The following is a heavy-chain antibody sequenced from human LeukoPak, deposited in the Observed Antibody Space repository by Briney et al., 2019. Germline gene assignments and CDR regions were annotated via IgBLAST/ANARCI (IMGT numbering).Heavy chain of an antibody. V-gene: IGHV1-24*01. CDR2: LHPEEGET. CDR1: GYSASELS. CDR3: ATGLHIYDSGGHYY. D-gene: IGHD3-22*01. J-gene: IGHJ4*02. Sequence: ASVKVSCKVSGYSASELSMHWVRQARGKGLEWLGGLHPEEGETIYAQRFQGRVTMTEDTSTDTVYLELNSLRSEDTAVYYCATGLHIYDSGGHYYWGQGTLVTVSS.